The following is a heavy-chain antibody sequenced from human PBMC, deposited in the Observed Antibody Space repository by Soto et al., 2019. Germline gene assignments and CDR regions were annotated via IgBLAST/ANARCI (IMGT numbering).Heavy chain of an antibody. V-gene: IGHV3-9*01. Sequence: GGSLRLSCAASGFTFDDYAMHWVRQAPGKGLEWVSGISWNSGSIGYADSGKGRFTISRDNAKNSLYLQMNSLRAEDTALYYCAKDIGGGGYDFRFDYWGQGTLVTVSS. J-gene: IGHJ4*02. CDR1: GFTFDDYA. D-gene: IGHD5-12*01. CDR2: ISWNSGSI. CDR3: AKDIGGGGYDFRFDY.